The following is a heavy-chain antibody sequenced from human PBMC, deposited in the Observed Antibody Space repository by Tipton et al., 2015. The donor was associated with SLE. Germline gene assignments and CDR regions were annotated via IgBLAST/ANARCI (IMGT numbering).Heavy chain of an antibody. CDR3: ASHTPGRYFDWLSLDY. J-gene: IGHJ4*02. CDR2: IYYSGRT. V-gene: IGHV4-39*07. D-gene: IGHD3-9*01. Sequence: TLSLTCTVSGGSIRSSSDYWGWSRQPPGKGVEWMGSIYYSGRTYYNPSLKSRVTISGDTSKNQFSLQLSSVNAAATAVYYCASHTPGRYFDWLSLDYWGQGTLVTVAS. CDR1: GGSIRSSSDY.